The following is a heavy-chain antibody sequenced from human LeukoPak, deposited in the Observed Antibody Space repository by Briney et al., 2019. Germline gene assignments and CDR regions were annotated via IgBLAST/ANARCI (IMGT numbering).Heavy chain of an antibody. Sequence: PSETLSLTCTVSGGSISSGSYYWSWIRQPPGKGLEWIGYIYYSGSTNYNPSLKSRVTISVDTSKNQFSLKLSSVTAADTAVYYCARGPRSLDWPHPFDYWGQGTLVTVSS. CDR3: ARGPRSLDWPHPFDY. V-gene: IGHV4-61*01. D-gene: IGHD3-9*01. CDR2: IYYSGST. J-gene: IGHJ4*02. CDR1: GGSISSGSYY.